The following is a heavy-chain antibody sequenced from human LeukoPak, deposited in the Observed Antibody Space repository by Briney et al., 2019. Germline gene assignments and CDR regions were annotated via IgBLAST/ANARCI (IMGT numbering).Heavy chain of an antibody. Sequence: PSETLSLTCTVSGGSIGSGGYYWSWIRQHPGKGLEWIGYIYYSGSTYYNPSLKSRVTISVDTSKNQFSLKLSSVTAADTAVYYCARWSRAGTGFAIDYWGQGTLVTVSS. V-gene: IGHV4-31*03. CDR1: GGSIGSGGYY. J-gene: IGHJ4*02. D-gene: IGHD6-19*01. CDR2: IYYSGST. CDR3: ARWSRAGTGFAIDY.